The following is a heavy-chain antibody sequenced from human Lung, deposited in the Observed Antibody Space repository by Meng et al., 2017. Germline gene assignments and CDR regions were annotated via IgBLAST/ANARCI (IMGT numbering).Heavy chain of an antibody. D-gene: IGHD6-13*01. CDR2: IDPKSGDT. Sequence: QVHSVHSGAKVKKPVSSVMVSFKPSGYTFPDSWLHWVRRAPGQGLEWMGRIDPKSGDTHYAQRFQGRVTMTGDTSISTAYMELSGLRSDDTAMYYCARDEDISAAGKLFGDYWGQGTLVTVSS. CDR3: ARDEDISAAGKLFGDY. CDR1: GYTFPDSW. J-gene: IGHJ4*02. V-gene: IGHV1-2*06.